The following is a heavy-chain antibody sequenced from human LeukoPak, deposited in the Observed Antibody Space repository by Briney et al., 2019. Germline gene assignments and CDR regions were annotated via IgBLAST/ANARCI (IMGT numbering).Heavy chain of an antibody. D-gene: IGHD2-2*01. CDR3: AKDSPYCSSTSCYGSSFDY. V-gene: IGHV3-30*18. CDR1: GFTFSSYG. J-gene: IGHJ4*02. Sequence: GRSLRLSCAASGFTFSSYGMHWVRQAPGKGLEWVAVISYDGSNKYYADSVKGRFTISRDNSKDTLYLQMNSLRAEDTAVYYCAKDSPYCSSTSCYGSSFDYWGQGTLVTVSS. CDR2: ISYDGSNK.